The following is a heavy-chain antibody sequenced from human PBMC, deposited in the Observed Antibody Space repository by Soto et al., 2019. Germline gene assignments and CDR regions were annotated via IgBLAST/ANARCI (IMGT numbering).Heavy chain of an antibody. CDR2: ISSSSSTI. V-gene: IGHV3-48*02. Sequence: VQLVESGGGLVQPGGSLRLSCAASGFTFSSYSMNWVRQAPGKGLEWVSYISSSSSTIYYADSVKGRFTISRDNAKNSLYLQMNSLRDEDTAVYYCARDPSRDGYNRVFDYWGQGTLVTVSS. J-gene: IGHJ4*02. CDR3: ARDPSRDGYNRVFDY. D-gene: IGHD5-12*01. CDR1: GFTFSSYS.